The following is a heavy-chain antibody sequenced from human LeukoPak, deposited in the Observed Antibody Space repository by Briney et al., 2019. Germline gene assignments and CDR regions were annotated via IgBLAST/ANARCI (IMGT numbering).Heavy chain of an antibody. D-gene: IGHD6-13*01. Sequence: ASVKVSCKASGYTFTSYYMHWARQAPGQGLEWMGIINPSGGSTSYAQKFQGRVTMTRDTSTSTVYMELSSLRSEDTAVYYCARSSIAATDRPYYFDYWGQGTLVTVSS. CDR2: INPSGGST. CDR3: ARSSIAATDRPYYFDY. CDR1: GYTFTSYY. V-gene: IGHV1-46*01. J-gene: IGHJ4*02.